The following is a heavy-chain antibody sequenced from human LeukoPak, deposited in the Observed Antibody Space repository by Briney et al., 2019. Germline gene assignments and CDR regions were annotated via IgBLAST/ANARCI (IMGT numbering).Heavy chain of an antibody. Sequence: GGSLRPSCAASGFTFSDHYMSWIRQAPGKGLEWVSYISDSSRYTHFADSVKGRFTISRDNAKNSLYLQMNSLRAEDTAVYYCARSYYGSQGNFDYWGQGTLVTVSS. CDR2: ISDSSRYT. CDR1: GFTFSDHY. J-gene: IGHJ4*02. V-gene: IGHV3-11*03. CDR3: ARSYYGSQGNFDY. D-gene: IGHD3-10*01.